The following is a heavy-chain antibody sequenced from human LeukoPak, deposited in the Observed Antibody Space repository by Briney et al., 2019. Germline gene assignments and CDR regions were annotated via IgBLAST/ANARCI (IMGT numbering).Heavy chain of an antibody. D-gene: IGHD1-26*01. V-gene: IGHV4-59*01. Sequence: SETLSLTCTVSGGSISSYYWSWIRQPPGKGLEWIGYIYYSGSTNYNPSLKSRVTISVDTSKNQFSLKLSSVTVADTAVYYCARSDSGSYEYYFDYWGQGTLVTVSS. CDR1: GGSISSYY. J-gene: IGHJ4*02. CDR2: IYYSGST. CDR3: ARSDSGSYEYYFDY.